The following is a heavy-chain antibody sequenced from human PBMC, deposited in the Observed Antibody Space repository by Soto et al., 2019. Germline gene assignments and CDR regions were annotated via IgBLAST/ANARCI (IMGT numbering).Heavy chain of an antibody. CDR1: GYTSTRYT. J-gene: IGHJ5*02. CDR2: INPDNGNT. D-gene: IGHD2-15*01. CDR3: ARGIATGQLDP. V-gene: IGHV1-3*01. Sequence: ASVKVSCKASGYTSTRYTMNWVRQAPGQRLEWMGWINPDNGNTKSSQKFQDRVTITRDTSASTAYMDLSSLRSEDTAVYYCARGIATGQLDPWGQGTLVTVSS.